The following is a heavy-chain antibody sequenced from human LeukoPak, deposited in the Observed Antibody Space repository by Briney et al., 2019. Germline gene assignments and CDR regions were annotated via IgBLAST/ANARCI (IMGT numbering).Heavy chain of an antibody. V-gene: IGHV4-39*01. J-gene: IGHJ3*02. Sequence: KPSETLSLTCTVSGGSISSSNYYWGWVRQPPGKGLEWIGSMYYSGNAYHNPSLKSRVTISVDTSKNQFSLKLSSVTVADTAVYYCARFVTASAAFDIWGQGTMVTVSS. D-gene: IGHD3-16*01. CDR1: GGSISSSNYY. CDR3: ARFVTASAAFDI. CDR2: MYYSGNA.